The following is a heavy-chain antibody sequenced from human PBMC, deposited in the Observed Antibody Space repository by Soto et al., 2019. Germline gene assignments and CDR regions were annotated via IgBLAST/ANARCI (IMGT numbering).Heavy chain of an antibody. Sequence: QVQLVQSGAEVKKPGSSVKVSCKASGGTFSSYAISWVRQAPGQGLEWMGGIIPIFGTANYAQKFQGRVTITADESTSTGYMELSSLRSEDTAGYYCARGITGTVSYYYGMDVWGQGTTVTVSS. D-gene: IGHD1-20*01. V-gene: IGHV1-69*12. CDR2: IIPIFGTA. CDR3: ARGITGTVSYYYGMDV. J-gene: IGHJ6*02. CDR1: GGTFSSYA.